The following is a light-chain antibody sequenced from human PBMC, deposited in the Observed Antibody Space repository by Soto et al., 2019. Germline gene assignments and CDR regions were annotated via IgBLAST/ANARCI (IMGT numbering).Light chain of an antibody. CDR3: QQSMNWPLT. CDR2: DAS. J-gene: IGKJ4*01. V-gene: IGKV3-11*01. Sequence: EIVLTQSPATLSLSPGGRAALSCRASQTVTNHLAWYQQKAGQPPRLLIFDASTRASGIPPRFSGSGSATDFTLTISRVDPDDFAVYYCQQSMNWPLTFGGGTKVDIK. CDR1: QTVTNH.